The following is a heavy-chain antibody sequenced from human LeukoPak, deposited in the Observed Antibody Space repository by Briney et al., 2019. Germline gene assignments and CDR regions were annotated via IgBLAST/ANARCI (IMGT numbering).Heavy chain of an antibody. CDR3: ARGMITMVRGVTYYGMDV. CDR2: ISSNGGST. V-gene: IGHV3-64*01. CDR1: GFTFSSYA. Sequence: GGSLRLSCAASGFTFSSYAMHWVRQAPGKGLEYVSAISSNGGSTYYANSVKGRFTISRDNSKNTLYLQMGSLRAEDMAVYYCARGMITMVRGVTYYGMDVWGQGTTVTVSS. D-gene: IGHD3-10*01. J-gene: IGHJ6*02.